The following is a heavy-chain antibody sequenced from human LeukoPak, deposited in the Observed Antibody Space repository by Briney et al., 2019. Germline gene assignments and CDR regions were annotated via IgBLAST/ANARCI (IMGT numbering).Heavy chain of an antibody. CDR3: ARTYYYDTSGYYYGHWFDP. CDR2: ISAYNGNT. V-gene: IGHV1-18*01. J-gene: IGHJ5*02. CDR1: GYTFTNYG. D-gene: IGHD3-22*01. Sequence: GASVKVSCKASGYTFTNYGIIWVRQAPGQGLEWMGWISAYNGNTNYAQRLQGRVTMTTDTSTSTAYMELRSLRSNDTAVYYCARTYYYDTSGYYYGHWFDPWGQGTLVTVSS.